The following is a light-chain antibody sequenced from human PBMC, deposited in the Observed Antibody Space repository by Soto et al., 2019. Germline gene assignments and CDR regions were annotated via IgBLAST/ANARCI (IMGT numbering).Light chain of an antibody. V-gene: IGKV3-15*01. CDR2: SAS. CDR1: QSVTNN. CDR3: QQYNSWPKT. J-gene: IGKJ3*01. Sequence: EIVMTQSPATLSVSPGEEATLSCGASQSVTNNLAWYQQKPGQSPRLLIYSASTRATCIPARFSGSGSGTEFTLTISSLQSEDFAVYYCQQYNSWPKTFGPGTKVDIK.